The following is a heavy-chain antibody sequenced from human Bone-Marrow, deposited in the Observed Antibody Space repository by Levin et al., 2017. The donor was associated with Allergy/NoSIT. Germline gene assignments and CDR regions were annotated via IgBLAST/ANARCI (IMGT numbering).Heavy chain of an antibody. Sequence: ETLSLTCASSGFTFSGYWMAWVRQAPGNGLEWVANINRDGGDGYYVDSVKGRFTISRDNARNSLDLQMNSLRVEDTAVYYCARNGAWSFEFWGQGTLVTVSS. D-gene: IGHD2-8*01. J-gene: IGHJ4*02. CDR2: INRDGGDG. V-gene: IGHV3-7*01. CDR3: ARNGAWSFEF. CDR1: GFTFSGYW.